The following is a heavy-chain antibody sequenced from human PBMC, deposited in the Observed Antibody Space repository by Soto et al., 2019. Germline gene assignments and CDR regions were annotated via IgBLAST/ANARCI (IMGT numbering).Heavy chain of an antibody. D-gene: IGHD6-6*01. Sequence: QVQLQESGPGLVKPSETLSLTCTVSGGSVSSGSYYWSWIRQPPGKGLEWIGYIYYSGSTNYNPSLKSLVTISLDTSKNQFSLKLSSVTAADTAVYYCARAPEYSSSFDYWGQGTLVTVSS. CDR1: GGSVSSGSYY. CDR2: IYYSGST. V-gene: IGHV4-61*01. J-gene: IGHJ4*02. CDR3: ARAPEYSSSFDY.